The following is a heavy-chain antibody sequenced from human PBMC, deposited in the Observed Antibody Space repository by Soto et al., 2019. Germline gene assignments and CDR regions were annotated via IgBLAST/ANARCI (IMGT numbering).Heavy chain of an antibody. D-gene: IGHD3-9*01. CDR1: GFTFSSYA. CDR2: ISGSGGST. Sequence: EVQLLESGGGLVQPGGSLRLSCAASGFTFSSYAMSWVRQAPGKGLEWVSAISGSGGSTYYADSVKGRFTISRDNSKNTLYLQMNSLRAEDTAVYYCAKVGNYDILTGYTAIDYWGQGTLVTVSS. J-gene: IGHJ4*02. CDR3: AKVGNYDILTGYTAIDY. V-gene: IGHV3-23*01.